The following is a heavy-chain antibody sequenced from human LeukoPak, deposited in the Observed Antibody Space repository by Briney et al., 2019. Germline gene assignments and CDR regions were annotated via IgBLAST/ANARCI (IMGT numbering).Heavy chain of an antibody. CDR1: GFIFSSHS. Sequence: GGSLRLSCATSGFIFSSHSMNWVRQAPGKGLEWVSYISSGSGTIYYADSVKGRFTISRDNSKNTLYPQMNSLRAEDTAVYYCAKGGGATVLLLSYFDYWGQGTLVTVST. V-gene: IGHV3-48*01. J-gene: IGHJ4*02. CDR2: ISSGSGTI. CDR3: AKGGGATVLLLSYFDY. D-gene: IGHD3-16*01.